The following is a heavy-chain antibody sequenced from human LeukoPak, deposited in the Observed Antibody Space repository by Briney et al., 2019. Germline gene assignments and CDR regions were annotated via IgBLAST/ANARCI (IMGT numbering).Heavy chain of an antibody. CDR3: ARVFGVCGVDCLDS. D-gene: IGHD2-21*01. J-gene: IGHJ4*02. V-gene: IGHV1-69*05. CDR2: IIPVFGTA. CDR1: GGTLSSYA. Sequence: SVKVSCKASGGTLSSYAISWVRQAPGQGLEWMGRIIPVFGTAAYAQNFQGRVTITTDESTSTAYMELSGLRSGDTAVYYCARVFGVCGVDCLDSWGQGTLVTVSS.